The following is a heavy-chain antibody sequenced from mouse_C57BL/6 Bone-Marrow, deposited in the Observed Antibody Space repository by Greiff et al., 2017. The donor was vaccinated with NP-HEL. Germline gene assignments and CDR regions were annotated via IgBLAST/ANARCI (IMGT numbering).Heavy chain of an antibody. CDR1: GFTFNTYA. CDR2: IRSKSSNYAT. J-gene: IGHJ3*01. Sequence: EVQRVESGGGLVQPKGSLKLSCAASGFTFNTYAMHWVRQAPGKGLEWVARIRSKSSNYATYYADSVKDRFTIYRDYSQSMLYLQMNNLKTEDTALYYGERDRGFAYWGQGTLVTVSA. V-gene: IGHV10-3*01. CDR3: ERDRGFAY.